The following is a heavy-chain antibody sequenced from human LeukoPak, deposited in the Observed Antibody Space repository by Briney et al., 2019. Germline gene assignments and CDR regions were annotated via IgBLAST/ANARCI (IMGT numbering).Heavy chain of an antibody. V-gene: IGHV3-48*03. CDR2: ISSSANLI. J-gene: IGHJ5*02. CDR1: GFTLSSYE. Sequence: GGSLRLSCAASGFTLSSYEMNWVRQAPGKGLEWVSSISSSANLIYYSDSVKGRFTISRDNAKNSLYLQMDSLRAEDTAVYYCARADYYDSSGYGDYNWFDPWGQGTLVTVSS. CDR3: ARADYYDSSGYGDYNWFDP. D-gene: IGHD3-22*01.